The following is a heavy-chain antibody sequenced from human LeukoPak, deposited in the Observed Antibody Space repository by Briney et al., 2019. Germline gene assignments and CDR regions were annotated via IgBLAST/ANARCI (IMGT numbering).Heavy chain of an antibody. J-gene: IGHJ4*02. CDR1: GFTFNRNA. CDR3: AREGYYDSSGYFDY. D-gene: IGHD3-22*01. V-gene: IGHV3-48*04. Sequence: GGSLRLSCAASGFTFNRNAISWVRQAPGKGLEWVSYISSSGSTIYYADSVKGRFTISRDNAKNSLYLQMNSLRAEDTAVYYCAREGYYDSSGYFDYWGQGTLVTVSS. CDR2: ISSSGSTI.